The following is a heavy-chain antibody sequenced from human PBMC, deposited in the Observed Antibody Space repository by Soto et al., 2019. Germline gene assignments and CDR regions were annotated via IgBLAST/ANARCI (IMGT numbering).Heavy chain of an antibody. CDR2: ISAYNGNT. V-gene: IGHV1-18*01. CDR3: ARARIAVAGPYYYYYGMDV. J-gene: IGHJ6*02. CDR1: GYTFTNFG. D-gene: IGHD6-19*01. Sequence: ASVKVSCKASGYTFTNFGISWVRQAPGQGLEWMGWISAYNGNTNYAQNFQGRVTMTTDTSISTAYMELSSLRSEGTAVYYCARARIAVAGPYYYYYGMDVWGQGTTVTVSS.